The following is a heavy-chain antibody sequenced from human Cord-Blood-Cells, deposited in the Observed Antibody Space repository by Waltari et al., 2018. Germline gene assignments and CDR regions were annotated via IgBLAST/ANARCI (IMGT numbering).Heavy chain of an antibody. Sequence: QLQLQESGPGLVKPSETLSLTCTVSGGSISSSSYYWGSIRQPPGKGLEWSGSIYYSGSTYYNPPLKSRVTISVDTSKNQFSLKLSSVTAADTAVYYCASSGYSYGSPNDAFDIWGQGTMVTVSS. CDR2: IYYSGST. CDR3: ASSGYSYGSPNDAFDI. J-gene: IGHJ3*02. V-gene: IGHV4-39*01. CDR1: GGSISSSSYY. D-gene: IGHD5-18*01.